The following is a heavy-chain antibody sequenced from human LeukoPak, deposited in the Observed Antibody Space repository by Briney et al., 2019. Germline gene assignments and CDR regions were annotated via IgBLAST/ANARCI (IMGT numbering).Heavy chain of an antibody. CDR1: GYTLTELS. Sequence: ASVKVSCKVSGYTLTELSMHWVRQAPGKGLEWMGGFDPEDGETIYAQKFQGRVTMTEDTSTDTAYMELSSLRSEDTAVYYCARDQALREMAPLQAFDIWGQGTMVTVSS. D-gene: IGHD5-24*01. CDR2: FDPEDGET. J-gene: IGHJ3*02. CDR3: ARDQALREMAPLQAFDI. V-gene: IGHV1-24*01.